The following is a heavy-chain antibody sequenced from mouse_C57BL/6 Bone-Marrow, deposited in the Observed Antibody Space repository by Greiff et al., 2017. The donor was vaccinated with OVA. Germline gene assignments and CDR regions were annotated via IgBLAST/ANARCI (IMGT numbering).Heavy chain of an antibody. V-gene: IGHV1-80*01. D-gene: IGHD2-4*01. CDR2: IYPGDGDT. CDR3: AREKYDYDGVWFEY. Sequence: QVQLQQSGAELVKPGASVKISCKASGYAFSSYCMNWVKQRPGKGLEWIGQIYPGDGDTNYNGKFKGKATLTADKSSSTAYMQLSSLTSEDSAVYFCAREKYDYDGVWFEYWGKGTLVTFSA. CDR1: GYAFSSYC. J-gene: IGHJ3*01.